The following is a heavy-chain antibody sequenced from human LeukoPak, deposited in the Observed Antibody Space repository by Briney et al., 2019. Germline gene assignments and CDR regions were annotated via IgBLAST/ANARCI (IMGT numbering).Heavy chain of an antibody. J-gene: IGHJ4*02. D-gene: IGHD1-20*01. V-gene: IGHV3-74*01. CDR1: GFSFSSYW. Sequence: GGFLRLSCAASGFSFSSYWMHWVRQAPGEGLVWVSRINIDGSSTTYAESVKGRFTISRDNAKNTLYLQMNSLRAEDTAVYYCARPTYNWNGVWDYWGQGTLVTVSS. CDR3: ARPTYNWNGVWDY. CDR2: INIDGSST.